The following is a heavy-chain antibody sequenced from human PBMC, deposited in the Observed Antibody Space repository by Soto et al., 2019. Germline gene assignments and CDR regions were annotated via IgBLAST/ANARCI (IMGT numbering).Heavy chain of an antibody. Sequence: QVQLVESGGGVVQPGRSLRLSCAAAGFTFSSYGMHWVRQAPGKGLEWVAVISYDGSYKYYADSMKGRVTISIDNSKNTLYVKRNSLRAEDTAVYYWAKEGSVVATTPDFDYWGKGTLVTVSS. V-gene: IGHV3-30*18. D-gene: IGHD5-12*01. CDR3: AKEGSVVATTPDFDY. CDR1: GFTFSSYG. CDR2: ISYDGSYK. J-gene: IGHJ4*02.